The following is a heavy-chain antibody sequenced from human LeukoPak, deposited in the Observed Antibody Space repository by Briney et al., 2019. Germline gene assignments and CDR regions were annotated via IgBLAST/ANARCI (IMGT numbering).Heavy chain of an antibody. CDR3: ARRVVPAATFDY. V-gene: IGHV4-30-2*01. CDR2: IYHSGST. D-gene: IGHD2-2*01. CDR1: GGFISSGGYT. Sequence: SDPLSLTCAVSGGFISSGGYTRTWNRKTTGRALAWIGYIYHSGSTYYNPSLKSRVTISVDRSKNQFSLKLSSVTAADTAVYYCARRVVPAATFDYWGQGTLVTVSS. J-gene: IGHJ4*02.